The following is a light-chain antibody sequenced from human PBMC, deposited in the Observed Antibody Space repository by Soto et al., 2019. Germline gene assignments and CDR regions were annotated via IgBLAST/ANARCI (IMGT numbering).Light chain of an antibody. J-gene: IGLJ3*02. V-gene: IGLV1-47*01. CDR3: AAWDDSLSGHWV. Sequence: QAVLTQPASVSGSPGQSVTISCTGISRDVGAYNFVSWYQQYPGMAPKLIIYRNNQRPSGVPDRFSGSKSGTSASLAISGLRSEDEADYYCAAWDDSLSGHWVFGGGTQLTVL. CDR2: RNN. CDR1: SRDVGAYNF.